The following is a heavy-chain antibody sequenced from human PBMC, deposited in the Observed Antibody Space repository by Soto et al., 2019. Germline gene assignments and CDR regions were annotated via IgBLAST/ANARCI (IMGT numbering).Heavy chain of an antibody. J-gene: IGHJ4*02. V-gene: IGHV3-7*01. D-gene: IGHD4-4*01. CDR3: ARDVYRRSADY. CDR1: GFTFSTYW. CDR2: IKQDGSEK. Sequence: PGGSLRLSCAASGFTFSTYWMSWVRQAPGKGLEWVGNIKQDGSEKYYVDSVKGRFTISRDNAKNSLYLHMDSLRAEDTAVYYCARDVYRRSADYWGQGTLVTVSS.